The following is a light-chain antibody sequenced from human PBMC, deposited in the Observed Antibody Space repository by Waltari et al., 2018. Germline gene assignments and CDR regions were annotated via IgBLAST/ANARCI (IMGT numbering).Light chain of an antibody. CDR2: GAS. CDR1: QSFSTN. J-gene: IGKJ4*01. Sequence: EILLTQSPATLSVSPGERATLSCRASQSFSTNLAWYQQKPGQVPRLIIYGASTRATGVEARFSGSGSGTEFTLTISSLQSEDFAVYYCQQYHHWPLTFGGGTEVEIK. V-gene: IGKV3-15*01. CDR3: QQYHHWPLT.